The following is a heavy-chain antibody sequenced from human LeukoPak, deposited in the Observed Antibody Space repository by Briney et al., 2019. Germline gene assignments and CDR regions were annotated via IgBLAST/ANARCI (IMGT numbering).Heavy chain of an antibody. V-gene: IGHV3-30*04. D-gene: IGHD4-17*01. J-gene: IGHJ4*02. CDR1: GFTFSSYA. CDR2: ISYDGSNK. Sequence: QPGRSLRLSCAASGFTFSSYAMHWVRQAPGKGLEWVAVISYDGSNKYYADSVKGRFTISRDNSKNTLYLQMNSLRAEDTAVYYCAKDPVDYGDYVFEYWGQGALVTVSS. CDR3: AKDPVDYGDYVFEY.